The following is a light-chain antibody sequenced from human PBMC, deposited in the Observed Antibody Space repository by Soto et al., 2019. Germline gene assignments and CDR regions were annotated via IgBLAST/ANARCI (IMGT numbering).Light chain of an antibody. V-gene: IGLV1-51*01. CDR1: NSNIGKNY. J-gene: IGLJ2*01. CDR2: DND. Sequence: QSVLTQPPSVSAAPGQKVTISCYGSNSNIGKNYVSWYQQLPGTAPRLLIYDNDKRPSGIPDRFSGFKSGASATLGITGLQTGDEADYYCATWDSSLTSGVFGGGTKLTVL. CDR3: ATWDSSLTSGV.